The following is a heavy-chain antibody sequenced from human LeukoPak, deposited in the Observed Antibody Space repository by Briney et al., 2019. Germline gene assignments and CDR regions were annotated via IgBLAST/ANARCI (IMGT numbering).Heavy chain of an antibody. V-gene: IGHV3-30*18. J-gene: IGHJ4*02. CDR1: GFSFSAYG. CDR3: AKNSDNGVTRYPSD. Sequence: GGSLRLSCAASGFSFSAYGMHWVRQAPDKGLEWVAVISYDGSNKNYADSVKGRFTISRDTSKNTLYLQMNSLRAEDTAVYYCAKNSDNGVTRYPSDWGQGTLVTVSS. D-gene: IGHD3-9*01. CDR2: ISYDGSNK.